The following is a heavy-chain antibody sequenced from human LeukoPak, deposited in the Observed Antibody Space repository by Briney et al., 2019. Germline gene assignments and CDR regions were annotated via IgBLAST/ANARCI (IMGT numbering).Heavy chain of an antibody. D-gene: IGHD6-13*01. CDR2: IYYSGST. CDR1: GGSISSSSYY. V-gene: IGHV4-39*01. Sequence: SETLSLTCTVSGGSISSSSYYWGWIRQPPGKGLEWIGSIYYSGSTYYNPSLKSRVTISVDTSKNQFSLKLSSVTAADTAVYYCAIPRRGSSSWSSRSFYYYGMDVWGQGTTVTVSS. J-gene: IGHJ6*02. CDR3: AIPRRGSSSWSSRSFYYYGMDV.